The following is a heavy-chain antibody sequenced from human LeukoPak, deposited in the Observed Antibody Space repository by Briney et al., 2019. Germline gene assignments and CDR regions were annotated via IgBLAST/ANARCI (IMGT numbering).Heavy chain of an antibody. CDR1: GYTFTSYG. Sequence: ASVKVSCKASGYTFTSYGIRWVRQAPGQGREWMGWISAYNGNTNYAQKLQGRVTMTTDTSTSTAYMELSSLRSEDTAVYYCATEKSGRELLNYYGMDVWGQGTTVTVSS. CDR3: ATEKSGRELLNYYGMDV. CDR2: ISAYNGNT. D-gene: IGHD1-26*01. J-gene: IGHJ6*02. V-gene: IGHV1-18*01.